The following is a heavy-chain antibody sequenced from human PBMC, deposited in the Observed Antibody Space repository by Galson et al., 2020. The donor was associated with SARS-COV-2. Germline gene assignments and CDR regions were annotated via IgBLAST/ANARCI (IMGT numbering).Heavy chain of an antibody. V-gene: IGHV3-30*04. CDR1: GFPFRSYA. CDR2: ISYDGSNK. J-gene: IGHJ4*02. D-gene: IGHD6-13*01. Sequence: GGSLRLSCAASGFPFRSYAMPWLRQAPGKGLEWVAVISYDGSNKYYADSVKGRFTISRDNSKNTLYLQMNSLRAEDTAVYYCARVVGIAAAGSDYWGQGTLVTVSS. CDR3: ARVVGIAAAGSDY.